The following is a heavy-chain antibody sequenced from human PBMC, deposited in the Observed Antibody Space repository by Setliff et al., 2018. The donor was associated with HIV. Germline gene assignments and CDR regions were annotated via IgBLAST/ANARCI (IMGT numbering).Heavy chain of an antibody. Sequence: ASVKVSCKASGGTFSSYGITWVRQAPGQGLEWMGGTTPLLGTTNYAQKFQGRVTITRDTSASTAYMELSSLRSEDTAVYYCARIWVGWLQLGDAFDIWGQGTMVTVSS. CDR2: TTPLLGTT. V-gene: IGHV1-69*10. CDR3: ARIWVGWLQLGDAFDI. CDR1: GGTFSSYG. J-gene: IGHJ3*02. D-gene: IGHD5-12*01.